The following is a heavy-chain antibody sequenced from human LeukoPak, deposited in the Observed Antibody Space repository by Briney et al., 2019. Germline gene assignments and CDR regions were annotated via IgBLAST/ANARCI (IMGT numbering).Heavy chain of an antibody. V-gene: IGHV3-23*01. D-gene: IGHD6-19*01. J-gene: IGHJ4*02. CDR1: GFTFSGYA. CDR2: ISGSGVNT. Sequence: PGGSLRLSCAPSGFTFSGYAMAWVRQAPKKGLEWVSAISGSGVNTYYADSVKGRFTISRDNAKNSLYLQMNSLRAEDTAVYYCARSISSGWSLFDYWGQGTLVTVSS. CDR3: ARSISSGWSLFDY.